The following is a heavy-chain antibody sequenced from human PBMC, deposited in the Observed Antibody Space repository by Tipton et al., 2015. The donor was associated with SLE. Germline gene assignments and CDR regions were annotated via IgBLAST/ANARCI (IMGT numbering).Heavy chain of an antibody. D-gene: IGHD2-21*02. CDR2: IYFSGFT. V-gene: IGHV4-59*11. J-gene: IGHJ6*02. Sequence: TLSLTCTVSGVSISSHYWSWIRQPPGKGLEWIGYIYFSGFTNYNPSLQSRVTMSVDTSKNQFSLKVTSVTAADTALYYCATKANPGLPAFLTDVWGQGTTVTVSS. CDR1: GVSISSHY. CDR3: ATKANPGLPAFLTDV.